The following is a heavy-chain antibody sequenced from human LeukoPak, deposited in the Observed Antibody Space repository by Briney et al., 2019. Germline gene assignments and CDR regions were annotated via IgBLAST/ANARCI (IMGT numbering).Heavy chain of an antibody. CDR3: ARDERYDSSGYPFDY. CDR1: GYTFTGYF. Sequence: ASVKVSCKASGYTFTGYFIYWVRQAPGQGLEWMGWINPNSGGTNYAQKFQGRVTMTRDTSISTAYMELSRLRSDDTAVYYCARDERYDSSGYPFDYWGQGTLVTVSS. CDR2: INPNSGGT. D-gene: IGHD3-22*01. V-gene: IGHV1-2*02. J-gene: IGHJ4*02.